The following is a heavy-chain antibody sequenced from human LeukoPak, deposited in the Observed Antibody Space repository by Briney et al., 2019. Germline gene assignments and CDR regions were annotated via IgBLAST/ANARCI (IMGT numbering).Heavy chain of an antibody. J-gene: IGHJ6*02. CDR3: ARSGLDSRYYFGMDV. Sequence: SETLSLTCTVSGGSISSYYWSWLRQPPGGGLEWIGYIYYSGSTNYNPSLKRRVTISLDTSKSQFSLKLRSVTAADTAVYYCARSGLDSRYYFGMDVWGQGTTVPVSS. CDR2: IYYSGST. V-gene: IGHV4-59*01. CDR1: GGSISSYY. D-gene: IGHD5-12*01.